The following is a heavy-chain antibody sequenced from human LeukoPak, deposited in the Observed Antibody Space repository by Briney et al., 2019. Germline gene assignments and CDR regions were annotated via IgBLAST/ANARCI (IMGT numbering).Heavy chain of an antibody. CDR3: ARRARGTYAFDS. V-gene: IGHV3-33*01. D-gene: IGHD3-16*01. CDR1: GFTFSSSG. Sequence: PGGSLRLSGAASGFTFSSSGMHWVHQAPGKGLEWVALIWSDGSDEYYADSVKGRFTGSRDNSKNTLHLQMNSLRAEDTAVYYCARRARGTYAFDSWGQGTLVIVS. CDR2: IWSDGSDE. J-gene: IGHJ4*02.